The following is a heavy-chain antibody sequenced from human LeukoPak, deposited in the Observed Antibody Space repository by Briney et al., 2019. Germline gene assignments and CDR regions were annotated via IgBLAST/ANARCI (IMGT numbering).Heavy chain of an antibody. J-gene: IGHJ3*02. Sequence: GGSLRLSCAASGFTFSSYSMSWVRQAPGKGLEWVSYISSSSSTIYYADSVKGRFTISGDNAKNSLYLQMNSLRDEDTAVYYCARDLQFEADYGDYGAFDIWGQGTMVTVSS. D-gene: IGHD4-17*01. CDR3: ARDLQFEADYGDYGAFDI. V-gene: IGHV3-48*02. CDR1: GFTFSSYS. CDR2: ISSSSSTI.